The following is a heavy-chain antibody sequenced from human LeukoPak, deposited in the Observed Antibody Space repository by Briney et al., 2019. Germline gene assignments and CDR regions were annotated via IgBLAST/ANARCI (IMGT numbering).Heavy chain of an antibody. CDR1: GGSFSGYY. V-gene: IGHV4-34*01. D-gene: IGHD5-18*01. Sequence: PSETLSLTCAVYGGSFSGYYWSWIRQPPGKGLEWIGEINHSGSTNYNPSLKSRVTISVDTSKNQFSLKLSSVTAAGTAVYYCARSSYGLPGGYWGQGTLVTVSS. J-gene: IGHJ4*02. CDR2: INHSGST. CDR3: ARSSYGLPGGY.